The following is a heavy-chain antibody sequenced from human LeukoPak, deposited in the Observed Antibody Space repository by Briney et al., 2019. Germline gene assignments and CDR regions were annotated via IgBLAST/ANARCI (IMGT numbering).Heavy chain of an antibody. CDR1: GGSISSYY. Sequence: SETLSLTCTVSGGSISSYYWSWIRQPPGKGLEWIGSIYYSGSTYYNPSLKSRVTISVDTSKNQFSLKLSSVTAADTAVYYCARQGVYYDILTGYLARSLNFDYWGQGTLVTVSS. CDR2: IYYSGST. J-gene: IGHJ4*02. D-gene: IGHD3-9*01. CDR3: ARQGVYYDILTGYLARSLNFDY. V-gene: IGHV4-59*05.